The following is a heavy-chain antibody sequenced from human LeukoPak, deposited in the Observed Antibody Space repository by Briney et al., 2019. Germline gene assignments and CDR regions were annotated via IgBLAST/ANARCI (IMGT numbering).Heavy chain of an antibody. CDR3: TKDDRFFGSYSDS. J-gene: IGHJ4*02. D-gene: IGHD3-3*01. V-gene: IGHV3-30*18. CDR2: VLSDEDSQ. CDR1: GFSFTKFA. Sequence: GGALRLSCAASGFSFTKFAMHWTRQSPGKGLEWVATVLSDEDSQYYADSVKGRFSISRDTSTSTLDLQMNSLRPEDTAVYYCTKDDRFFGSYSDSWGQGTLVTVSS.